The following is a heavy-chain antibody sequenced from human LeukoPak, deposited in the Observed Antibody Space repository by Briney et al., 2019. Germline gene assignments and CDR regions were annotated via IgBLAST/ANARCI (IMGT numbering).Heavy chain of an antibody. V-gene: IGHV3-21*04. CDR3: VRGTDCSATTCYPLSAFDS. Sequence: GGSLRLSCVASGFIFSDFGMNWVRQVPGKGLEWVAFISSHGTSTFYAESVKGRFTISRDTGKKSLDLQMTSLRVEDTAAYYCVRGTDCSATTCYPLSAFDSWGQGTLVTVSS. D-gene: IGHD2-2*01. CDR1: GFIFSDFG. J-gene: IGHJ4*02. CDR2: ISSHGTST.